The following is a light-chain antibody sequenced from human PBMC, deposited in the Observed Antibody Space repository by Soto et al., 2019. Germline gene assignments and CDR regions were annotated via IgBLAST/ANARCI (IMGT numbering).Light chain of an antibody. J-gene: IGLJ1*01. CDR2: GNS. CDR3: QSYDSSLSGYV. V-gene: IGLV1-40*01. CDR1: SSNIGAGYD. Sequence: QLVLTQPPSVSGAPGQRVTISCTGSSSNIGAGYDVHWYQQLPGTAPKLLIYGNSNRPSGVPDRFSGSKSGTSASLAITGLQAEDEADYYCQSYDSSLSGYVFGTGTKLPVL.